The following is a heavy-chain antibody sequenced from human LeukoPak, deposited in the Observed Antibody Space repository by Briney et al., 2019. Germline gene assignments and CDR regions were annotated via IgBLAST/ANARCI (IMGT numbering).Heavy chain of an antibody. J-gene: IGHJ4*02. CDR2: TNPNSGGT. CDR3: ARDPTTYYYDSSGYYFDY. D-gene: IGHD3-22*01. V-gene: IGHV1-2*02. Sequence: ASVKVSCKASGYTFTGYYMHWVRQAPGQGLEWMGWTNPNSGGTNYAQKFQGRVTMTRDTSISTAYMELSRLRSDDTAVYYCARDPTTYYYDSSGYYFDYWGQGTLVTVSS. CDR1: GYTFTGYY.